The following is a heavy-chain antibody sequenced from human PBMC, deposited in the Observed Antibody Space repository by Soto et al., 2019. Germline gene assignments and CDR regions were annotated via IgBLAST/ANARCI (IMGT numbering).Heavy chain of an antibody. Sequence: QVQLVESGGGVVQPGRSLRLSCAASGFTFSSYGMHWVRQAPGKGLEWVAVIWYDGSNKYYADSVKGRFTISRDNSKNTLYLQMNSLRAEDTAVYYCARGEALLWFGELLQSWFDPWGQGTLVTVSS. CDR1: GFTFSSYG. V-gene: IGHV3-33*01. CDR3: ARGEALLWFGELLQSWFDP. D-gene: IGHD3-10*01. J-gene: IGHJ5*02. CDR2: IWYDGSNK.